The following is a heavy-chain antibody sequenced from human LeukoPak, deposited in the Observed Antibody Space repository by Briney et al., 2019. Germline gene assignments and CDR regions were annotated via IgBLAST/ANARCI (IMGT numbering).Heavy chain of an antibody. D-gene: IGHD3/OR15-3a*01. J-gene: IGHJ4*02. CDR3: AVILGLGVFDY. V-gene: IGHV1-2*02. CDR2: INPNSGGT. Sequence: GASVKVSCKASGYTFTGYYMHWVRQAPGQGLEWMGWINPNSGGTNYARKFQGRVTMTRDTSISTAYMELSRLRSDDTAVYYCAVILGLGVFDYWGQGTLVTVSS. CDR1: GYTFTGYY.